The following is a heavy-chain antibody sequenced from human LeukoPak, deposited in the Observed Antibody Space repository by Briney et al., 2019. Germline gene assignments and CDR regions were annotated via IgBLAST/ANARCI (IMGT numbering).Heavy chain of an antibody. V-gene: IGHV3-66*01. J-gene: IGHJ4*02. CDR1: GFTVISNY. Sequence: GGSLRLSCAASGFTVISNYMSWVRQAPGKGLDWVAAIYSGTNTYYADSVKGRFTISRDSSRNTLFLQMNSLRAEDTAVYYCARLGYYYDNSGYYYLSYWGQGTLVTVSS. CDR2: IYSGTNT. D-gene: IGHD3-22*01. CDR3: ARLGYYYDNSGYYYLSY.